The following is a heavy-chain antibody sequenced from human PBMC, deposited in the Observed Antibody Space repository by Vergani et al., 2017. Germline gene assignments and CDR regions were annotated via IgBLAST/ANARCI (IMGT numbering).Heavy chain of an antibody. CDR3: AGGSSSGWLFDY. Sequence: EVQLVESGGGLVQPGGSLRLSCAASGFTFSSYEMNWVRQAPGKGLEWVSYISSSGSTIYYADSVKGRFTISRDNAKNSLYLQMNSLRAEYTAVYYCAGGSSSGWLFDYWGQGTLVTVSS. V-gene: IGHV3-48*03. J-gene: IGHJ4*02. D-gene: IGHD6-19*01. CDR1: GFTFSSYE. CDR2: ISSSGSTI.